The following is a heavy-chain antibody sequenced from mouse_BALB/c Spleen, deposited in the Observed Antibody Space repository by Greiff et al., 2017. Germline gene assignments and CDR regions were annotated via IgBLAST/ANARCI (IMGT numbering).Heavy chain of an antibody. CDR1: GFTFSSFG. J-gene: IGHJ4*01. CDR2: ISSGSSTI. Sequence: EVQLVESGGGLVQPGGSRKLSCAASGFTFSSFGMHWVRQAPEKGLEWVAYISSGSSTIYYADTVKGRFTISRDNPKNTLFLQMTSLMSEDTAMYYCARFGDYGNLFYYAMDYWGQGTSVTVSS. CDR3: ARFGDYGNLFYYAMDY. V-gene: IGHV5-17*02. D-gene: IGHD2-1*01.